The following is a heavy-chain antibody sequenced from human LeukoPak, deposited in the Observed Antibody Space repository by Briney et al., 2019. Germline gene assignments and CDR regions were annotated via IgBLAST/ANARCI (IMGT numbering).Heavy chain of an antibody. V-gene: IGHV3-21*01. CDR2: ISSSSSYI. CDR1: GFTFSSYS. CDR3: ASLKGAPTVTN. Sequence: GGSLRLSCAASGFTFSSYSMNWVRQAPGKGLEWVSSISSSSSYIYYADSVKGRFTISRDNAKNSLYLQMNSLRAEDTAVYYCASLKGAPTVTNWGQGTLVTVSS. J-gene: IGHJ4*02. D-gene: IGHD4-17*01.